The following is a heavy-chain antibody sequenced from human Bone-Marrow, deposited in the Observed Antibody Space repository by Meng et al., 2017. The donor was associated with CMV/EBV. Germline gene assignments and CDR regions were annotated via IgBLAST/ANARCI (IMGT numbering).Heavy chain of an antibody. CDR2: INPSGGST. CDR3: ARVGSTSSAYYYYGMDV. D-gene: IGHD2-15*01. J-gene: IGHJ6*02. V-gene: IGHV1-46*01. CDR1: GYTFTSYY. Sequence: ASVKISCKASGYTFTSYYMHWVRQAPGQGLEWMGIINPSGGSTSYAKKFQGSVTITRNTSISTAYMVLSSLRSEETAVYYCARVGSTSSAYYYYGMDVWGQGPTVTVSS.